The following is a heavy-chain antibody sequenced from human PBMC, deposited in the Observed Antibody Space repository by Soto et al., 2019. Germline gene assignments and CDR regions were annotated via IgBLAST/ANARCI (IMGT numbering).Heavy chain of an antibody. CDR3: ARLGVTNWFGP. CDR2: IYYTGNT. CDR1: GGSISSSTNY. V-gene: IGHV4-39*01. Sequence: PSETLSLTCTVSGGSISSSTNYWGWIRQPPGQALEFIGQIYYTGNTYYNPSLKSRVTVSVDTSKNQFSLKLTSVTAADTAVYYCARLGVTNWFGPGGQGTLVTVSS. J-gene: IGHJ5*02. D-gene: IGHD3-3*01.